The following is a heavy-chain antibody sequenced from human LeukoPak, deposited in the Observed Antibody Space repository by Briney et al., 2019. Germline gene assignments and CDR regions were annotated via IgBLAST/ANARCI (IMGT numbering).Heavy chain of an antibody. Sequence: PGGSLRLSCADSGFTFSSYWMHWVRHAPGKGLVWVSRINSDGSSTSYADSVKGRFTISRDNAKNTLYLQMNSLRAEDTAVYYCARVSYYDFWSGYPTDYWGQGTLVTVSS. CDR3: ARVSYYDFWSGYPTDY. D-gene: IGHD3-3*01. CDR1: GFTFSSYW. V-gene: IGHV3-74*01. J-gene: IGHJ4*02. CDR2: INSDGSST.